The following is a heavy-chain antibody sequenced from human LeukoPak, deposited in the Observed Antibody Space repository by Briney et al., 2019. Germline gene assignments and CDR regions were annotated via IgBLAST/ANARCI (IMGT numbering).Heavy chain of an antibody. Sequence: PGGSLTLSCAASGFTVSSYAMSWVRQAPGKGLEWVSSIGCSGGSTYYADSVKGRFTISRDNSKNTLYLQMNSLRAEDTAVYYCAKVETAAAATLRGFDYWGQGTLVTVSS. J-gene: IGHJ4*02. CDR1: GFTVSSYA. CDR2: IGCSGGST. D-gene: IGHD6-13*01. CDR3: AKVETAAAATLRGFDY. V-gene: IGHV3-23*01.